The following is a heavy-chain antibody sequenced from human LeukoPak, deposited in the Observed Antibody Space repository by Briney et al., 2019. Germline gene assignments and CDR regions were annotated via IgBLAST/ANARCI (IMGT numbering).Heavy chain of an antibody. CDR3: ARGPFLYAPFDY. V-gene: IGHV4-30-4*01. Sequence: PSQTLSLTCTVSGGSISSGDYYWSWIRQPPGKGLEWIGYIYYSGSTYYNPSLKSRVTISVDTSKNQFSLKLSSVTAADTAVYCCARGPFLYAPFDYWGQGTLVTVSS. CDR1: GGSISSGDYY. J-gene: IGHJ4*02. D-gene: IGHD2-2*01. CDR2: IYYSGST.